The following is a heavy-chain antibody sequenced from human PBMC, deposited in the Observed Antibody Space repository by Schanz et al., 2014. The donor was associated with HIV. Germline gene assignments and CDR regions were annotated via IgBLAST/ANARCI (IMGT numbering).Heavy chain of an antibody. CDR1: GFTFYTYA. Sequence: VQLVESGGSVVHPGRSLRLSCAASGFTFYTYAMTWVRQAPGKGLEWVSTISDSGDGTYYADSMKGRVTISRDNSKNILYLQMNSLRAEDTALYYCSKATSGSRGWYTGSDWGQGTLVTVSS. D-gene: IGHD6-19*01. CDR3: SKATSGSRGWYTGSD. CDR2: ISDSGDGT. V-gene: IGHV3-23*04. J-gene: IGHJ4*02.